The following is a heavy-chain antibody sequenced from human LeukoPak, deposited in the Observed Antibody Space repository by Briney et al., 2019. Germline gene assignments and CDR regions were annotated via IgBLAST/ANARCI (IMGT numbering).Heavy chain of an antibody. CDR2: VRSETDGGTT. J-gene: IGHJ5*02. CDR1: GFTFSNAW. V-gene: IGHV3-15*01. CDR3: TTLSYAAAPT. Sequence: KPGGSLRLSCAASGFTFSNAWMSWVRQAPGKGLEWVSRVRSETDGGTTDYAAPVQGRFTISRDDPKNTLYLQMNSLETDDTAVYYCTTLSYAAAPTWGQGTLVTVSS. D-gene: IGHD2-2*01.